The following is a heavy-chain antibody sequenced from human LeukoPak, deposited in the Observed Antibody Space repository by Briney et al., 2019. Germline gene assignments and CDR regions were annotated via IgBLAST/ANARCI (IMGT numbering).Heavy chain of an antibody. J-gene: IGHJ6*02. CDR2: IIPIFGTA. CDR3: ARGIVVVVAATGGTYYYGMDV. Sequence: SVKVSCKASGGTFSSYAISWVRQAPGQGLEWMGGIIPIFGTANYAQKFQGRVTITADESTSTAYMELSSLRSEDTAVYYCARGIVVVVAATGGTYYYGMDVWGQGTTVTVSS. CDR1: GGTFSSYA. D-gene: IGHD2-15*01. V-gene: IGHV1-69*13.